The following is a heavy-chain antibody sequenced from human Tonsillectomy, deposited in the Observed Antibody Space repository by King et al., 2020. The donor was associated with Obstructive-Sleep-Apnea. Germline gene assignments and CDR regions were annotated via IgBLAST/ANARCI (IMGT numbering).Heavy chain of an antibody. Sequence: QLVQSGAEVKNPGASVKVSCKASGYTFTGYYIHWGRQAPGQGLEWMGWINPNRGGTNYAQNFLGRGTMTRDTSIHTAYMELGRMRSDDTAVFYCARVEWFGELSDYWGQGTLVTVSS. CDR2: INPNRGGT. D-gene: IGHD3-10*01. CDR3: ARVEWFGELSDY. CDR1: GYTFTGYY. J-gene: IGHJ4*02. V-gene: IGHV1-2*02.